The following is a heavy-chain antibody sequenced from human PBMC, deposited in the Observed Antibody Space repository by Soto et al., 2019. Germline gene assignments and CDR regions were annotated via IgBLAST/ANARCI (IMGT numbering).Heavy chain of an antibody. V-gene: IGHV3-23*01. CDR2: ISGNGGST. Sequence: GGSLRLSCAASGFTFSSYAMTWVRQAPGKGLEWVSGISGNGGSTYYADSVKGRFTISRDTSKNTLYLQMNSLRAEDTALYYSAKDIVTYSSAWGSYYNFWGRGTRVTVSS. J-gene: IGHJ4*02. D-gene: IGHD3-10*01. CDR3: AKDIVTYSSAWGSYYNF. CDR1: GFTFSSYA.